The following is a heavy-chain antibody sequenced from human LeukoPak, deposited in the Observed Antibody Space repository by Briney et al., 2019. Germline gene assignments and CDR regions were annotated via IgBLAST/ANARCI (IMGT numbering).Heavy chain of an antibody. CDR3: AKVAKYYYGSETYFFFEH. D-gene: IGHD3-10*01. CDR2: IYTSGST. V-gene: IGHV4-4*07. J-gene: IGHJ4*02. Sequence: PSETLSLTCTVSGGSISSYYWSWIRQPAGKGLEWIGRIYTSGSTNYNPSLKSRVTMSVDTSKNQFSLNLRSVTAADTAVYYCAKVAKYYYGSETYFFFEHWGQGTLVTVSS. CDR1: GGSISSYY.